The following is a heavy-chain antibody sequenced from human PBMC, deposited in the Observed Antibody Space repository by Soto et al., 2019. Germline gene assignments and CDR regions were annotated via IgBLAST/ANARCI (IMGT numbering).Heavy chain of an antibody. V-gene: IGHV1-69*12. CDR3: ARGNHRWLQLWYFDL. D-gene: IGHD5-12*01. CDR1: GGTFSSYT. J-gene: IGHJ2*01. CDR2: IIPIFGTA. Sequence: QVQLVQSGAEVKKPGSSVTVSCKASGGTFSSYTISWVRQAPGQGLEWMGGIIPIFGTANYAQKFQGRVTITAYESTSTAYMELSSLRSEDTAVYYCARGNHRWLQLWYFDLWCRGTLVTVSS.